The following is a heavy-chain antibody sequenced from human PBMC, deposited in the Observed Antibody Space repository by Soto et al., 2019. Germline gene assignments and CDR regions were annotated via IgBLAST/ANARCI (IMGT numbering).Heavy chain of an antibody. J-gene: IGHJ4*02. V-gene: IGHV4-31*03. D-gene: IGHD3-9*01. CDR1: GGSTSSGGYY. Sequence: SDTLSLTCTVSGGSTSSGGYYWSWIRQHPGKGLEWIGYIYYSGSTYYNPSLKTRVTISLDKSRSQFSLKLNSVTAADSAVYFCARLEGLATISYYFDYWGQGTLVTVSS. CDR2: IYYSGST. CDR3: ARLEGLATISYYFDY.